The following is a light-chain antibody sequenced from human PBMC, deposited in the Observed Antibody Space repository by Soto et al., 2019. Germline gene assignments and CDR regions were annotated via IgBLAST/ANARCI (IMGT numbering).Light chain of an antibody. CDR2: AAS. V-gene: IGKV1-27*01. Sequence: DIQMTQSPSSLSASVGDRVTITCRASQGIRNFLAWYQQKPGKVPKLLISAASTLESGVPSRFSGSGSGTDFPLTITRLQPEDVATYYFQKYSSVITFGQGTRLEIK. CDR3: QKYSSVIT. CDR1: QGIRNF. J-gene: IGKJ5*01.